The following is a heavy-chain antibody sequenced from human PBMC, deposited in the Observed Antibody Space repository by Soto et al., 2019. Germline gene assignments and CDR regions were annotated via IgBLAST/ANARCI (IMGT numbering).Heavy chain of an antibody. J-gene: IGHJ4*02. CDR1: DGSISNFY. Sequence: SETLSLTCTVSDGSISNFYWSWIRQPPGKGLEWIGYISSSGNTNYNPSLKSRVSISVDTSKTQFSLNLTSVTAADTAVYYCARAPMVLTRSYFDSWGQGTTVTVSS. CDR2: ISSSGNT. D-gene: IGHD2-8*01. V-gene: IGHV4-59*01. CDR3: ARAPMVLTRSYFDS.